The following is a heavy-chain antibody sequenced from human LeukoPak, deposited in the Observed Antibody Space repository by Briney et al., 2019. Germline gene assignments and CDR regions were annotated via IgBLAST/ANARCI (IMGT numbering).Heavy chain of an antibody. J-gene: IGHJ4*02. Sequence: GGSLRLSCAASEFTFSNAWMSWVRQAPGKGLEWVSAISGSGGSTYYADSVKGRFTISRDNSKNTLYLQMNSLRAEDTAVYYCAKDREITMIVVVITAFDYWGQGTLVTVSS. V-gene: IGHV3-23*01. CDR3: AKDREITMIVVVITAFDY. CDR1: EFTFSNAW. CDR2: ISGSGGST. D-gene: IGHD3-22*01.